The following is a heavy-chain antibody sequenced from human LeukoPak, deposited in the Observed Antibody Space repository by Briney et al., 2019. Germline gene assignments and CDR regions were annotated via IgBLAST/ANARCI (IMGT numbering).Heavy chain of an antibody. D-gene: IGHD2-21*01. CDR3: VRGDWYFGS. V-gene: IGHV3-7*04. CDR1: GFNFSDSR. Sequence: QPGGSLRLSCVTSGFNFSDSRMTWVRQAPGKGLQWVANVNRDGTEKHFLDSVEGRFTISRDNAKKSLYLQMSSLRPQDTAVYFCVRGDWYFGSWGQGTLVTVSS. J-gene: IGHJ4*02. CDR2: VNRDGTEK.